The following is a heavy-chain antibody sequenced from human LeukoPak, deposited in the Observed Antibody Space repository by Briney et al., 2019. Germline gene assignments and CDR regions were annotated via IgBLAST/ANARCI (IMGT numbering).Heavy chain of an antibody. CDR3: AREWTGYCNGGSCLFYMDV. D-gene: IGHD2-15*01. J-gene: IGHJ6*03. V-gene: IGHV4-4*07. CDR1: GGSISSYY. Sequence: SETLSLTCTVSGGSISSYYWSWIRQPAGKGLEWIGRIYTSGVTHYNPSLDSRVTMSVDTSKNQFSLKLRSVTAADTAMYYCAREWTGYCNGGSCLFYMDVWGKGTTVTVSS. CDR2: IYTSGVT.